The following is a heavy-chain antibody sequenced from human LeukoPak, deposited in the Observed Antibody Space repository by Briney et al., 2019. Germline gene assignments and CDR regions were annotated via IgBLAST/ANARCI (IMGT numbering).Heavy chain of an antibody. J-gene: IGHJ6*04. CDR1: GFSFGGYE. D-gene: IGHD2-21*01. CDR2: ISTTGSTV. CDR3: WKDFPVYGDWSPGMAA. Sequence: GGSLRLSCAASGFSFGGYEMNWVRQAPGKGLEWVSYISTTGSTVYYADSVEGRFTISRDNAKNLLYLQMNSLRAGDAAVYYCWKDFPVYGDWSPGMAAWGKGTTVTV. V-gene: IGHV3-48*03.